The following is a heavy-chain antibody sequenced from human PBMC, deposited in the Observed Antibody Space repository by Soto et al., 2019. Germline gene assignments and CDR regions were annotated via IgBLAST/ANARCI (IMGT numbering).Heavy chain of an antibody. D-gene: IGHD1-1*01. Sequence: QVQLQESGPGLVKPSQTLSLTCTVSGGSISSGGTGSYWTWIRQLPGKGLEWIGYIYYTGNTYYTPSLKRRPTLSIDTSENQFSLKLTSVTAADTAVYFCASGHDAYKVRYWGQGTLVTVSS. CDR1: GGSISSGGTGSY. CDR2: IYYTGNT. J-gene: IGHJ4*02. V-gene: IGHV4-31*03. CDR3: ASGHDAYKVRY.